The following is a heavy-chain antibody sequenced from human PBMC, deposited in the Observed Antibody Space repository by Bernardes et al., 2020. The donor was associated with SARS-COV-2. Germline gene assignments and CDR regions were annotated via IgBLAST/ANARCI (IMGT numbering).Heavy chain of an antibody. J-gene: IGHJ6*04. D-gene: IGHD2-15*01. Sequence: SETLSLTCTVSGGSISSGGYYWSWIRQHPGKGLEWIGYIYYSGSTYYNPSLKSRVTISVDTSKNQFSLKLSSVTAADTAVYYCARDFFYRTVVTGARTYYYYYGMDGWGKGTTVTVSS. V-gene: IGHV4-31*03. CDR3: ARDFFYRTVVTGARTYYYYYGMDG. CDR2: IYYSGST. CDR1: GGSISSGGYY.